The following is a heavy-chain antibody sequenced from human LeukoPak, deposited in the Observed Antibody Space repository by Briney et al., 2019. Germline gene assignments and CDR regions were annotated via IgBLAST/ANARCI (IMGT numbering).Heavy chain of an antibody. CDR3: ARPLRPYRSDGTGMDV. CDR1: GGSFSGYY. V-gene: IGHV4-34*01. CDR2: INQSGDT. Sequence: SETLSLTCGVYGGSFSGYYWSWVRQPPGKGLEWMGGINQSGDTNNIPSLKSRVTISVEPSKNQFSPNLPDLTAADTAVYYCARPLRPYRSDGTGMDVWGQGTSVTVSS. J-gene: IGHJ6*02. D-gene: IGHD6-19*01.